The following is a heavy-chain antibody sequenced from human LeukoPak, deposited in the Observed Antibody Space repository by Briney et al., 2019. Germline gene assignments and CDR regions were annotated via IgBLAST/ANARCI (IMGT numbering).Heavy chain of an antibody. J-gene: IGHJ4*02. Sequence: GGSLRLSCAASGFSSSGHWMHWARQLPGKGLVWVSRISPTGSTTSYADSVKGRFTVSRDNAKNTLYLQVNNLRAEDTAVYYCARGPSSNWSGLDFWGQGTLLTVSS. D-gene: IGHD6-13*01. CDR2: ISPTGSTT. V-gene: IGHV3-74*01. CDR1: GFSSSGHW. CDR3: ARGPSSNWSGLDF.